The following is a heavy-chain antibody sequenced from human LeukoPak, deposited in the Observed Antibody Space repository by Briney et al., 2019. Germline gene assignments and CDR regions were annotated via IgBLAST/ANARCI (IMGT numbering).Heavy chain of an antibody. Sequence: GGSLRLSCAASGFTFSNYAMHWVRQAPGKGLEYVSGINHNGGSTYFANPVRDRFTISRENSKNTLFLQMGSLRIEDMAVYYCARSLYEWELTSLDCWGQGTLVTVSP. CDR1: GFTFSNYA. CDR3: ARSLYEWELTSLDC. J-gene: IGHJ4*02. V-gene: IGHV3-64*01. D-gene: IGHD1-26*01. CDR2: INHNGGST.